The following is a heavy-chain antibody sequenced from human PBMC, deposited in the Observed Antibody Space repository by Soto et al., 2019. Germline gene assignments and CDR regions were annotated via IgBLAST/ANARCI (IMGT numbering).Heavy chain of an antibody. CDR3: ARDGLRFLEWLPATSGLGGMDV. D-gene: IGHD3-3*01. J-gene: IGHJ6*02. V-gene: IGHV3-33*01. Sequence: VQLVESGGGVVQPGRSLRLSCAASGFTFSSYGMHWVRQAPGKGLEWVAVIWYDGSNKYYADSVKGRFTISRDNSKNTLYLQMNSLRAEDTAVYYCARDGLRFLEWLPATSGLGGMDVWGQGTTVTVSS. CDR1: GFTFSSYG. CDR2: IWYDGSNK.